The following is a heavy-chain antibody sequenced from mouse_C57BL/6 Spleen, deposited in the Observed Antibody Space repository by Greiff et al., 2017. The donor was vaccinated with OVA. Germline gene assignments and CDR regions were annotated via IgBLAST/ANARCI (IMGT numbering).Heavy chain of an antibody. CDR1: GYTFTTYP. Sequence: QVQLKQSGAELVKPGASVTMSCKASGYTFTTYPIEWMKQNHGKSLEWIGNFHPYNDDTKYNEKFKGKATLTVEKSSSTVYLELSRLTSDDSAVYYCARPNYYGSSYPFAYWGQGTLVTVSA. CDR3: ARPNYYGSSYPFAY. J-gene: IGHJ3*01. CDR2: FHPYNDDT. V-gene: IGHV1-47*01. D-gene: IGHD1-1*01.